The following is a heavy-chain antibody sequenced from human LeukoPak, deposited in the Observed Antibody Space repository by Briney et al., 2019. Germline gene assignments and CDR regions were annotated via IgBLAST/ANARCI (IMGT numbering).Heavy chain of an antibody. V-gene: IGHV4-59*01. D-gene: IGHD5-18*01. CDR1: GGSISSYY. CDR2: IYYSGST. J-gene: IGHJ4*02. CDR3: ARWGYSYGFFDY. Sequence: PSETLSLTCTVSGGSISSYYWSWIRQPPGKGLEWIGYIYYSGSTNYNPSLKSRVTISVDTSKNQSSLKLSSVTAADTAVYYCARWGYSYGFFDYWGQGTLVTVSS.